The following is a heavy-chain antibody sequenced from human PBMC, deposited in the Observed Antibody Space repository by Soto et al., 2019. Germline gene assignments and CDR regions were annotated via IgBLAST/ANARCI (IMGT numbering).Heavy chain of an antibody. CDR2: IYYSGST. Sequence: SEMLSLTCTVSGGSISVYYWSWIRQPPGKGLEWIGYIYYSGSTNYNPSLKSRVTISVDTSKNQFSLKLNSMTAADTAVYYCARHNYGSGSTYFDYWGQGTLVTVSS. D-gene: IGHD3-10*01. V-gene: IGHV4-59*08. J-gene: IGHJ4*02. CDR3: ARHNYGSGSTYFDY. CDR1: GGSISVYY.